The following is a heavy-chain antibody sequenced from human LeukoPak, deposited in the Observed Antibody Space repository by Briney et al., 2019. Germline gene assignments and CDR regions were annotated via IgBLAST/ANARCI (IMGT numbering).Heavy chain of an antibody. Sequence: GGSLRLSCAASGFTFSSYGMHWVRQAPGKGLEWMAFIRYDGSSKYYAAPVKGRFTISRDNSKNTLYLQMNSLRAEDTAVYYCATRPYCSSTTCYSSFDYWGQGTMVTVSP. CDR3: ATRPYCSSTTCYSSFDY. D-gene: IGHD2-2*01. CDR2: IRYDGSSK. V-gene: IGHV3-30*02. J-gene: IGHJ4*02. CDR1: GFTFSSYG.